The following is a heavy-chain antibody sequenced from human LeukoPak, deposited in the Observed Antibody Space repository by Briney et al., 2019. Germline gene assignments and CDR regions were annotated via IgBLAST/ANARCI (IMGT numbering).Heavy chain of an antibody. CDR3: ARDGGYSSSPAIGY. Sequence: PSETLSLTCTVSGGSISSGGYYWSWIRQHPGKGLEWIGYIYYSGSTYYNPSLKSRVTISVDTSKNQFSLKLSSVTAADTAVYYCARDGGYSSSPAIGYWGQGTLVTVSS. J-gene: IGHJ4*02. CDR1: GGSISSGGYY. D-gene: IGHD6-6*01. V-gene: IGHV4-31*03. CDR2: IYYSGST.